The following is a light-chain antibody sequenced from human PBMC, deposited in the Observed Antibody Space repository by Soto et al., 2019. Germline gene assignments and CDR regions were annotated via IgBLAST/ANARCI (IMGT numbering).Light chain of an antibody. V-gene: IGLV2-14*01. CDR3: SSYTSSSHVV. Sequence: QSALTQPASVSGSPGQSITISCTGTSSDVGGYNYVSWYQQHPGKAPKLMIYDVSNRPSGVSNRFSGSKSGNKASLTISGLQAEYETDYYCSSYTSSSHVVFGGGTKVPV. CDR1: SSDVGGYNY. J-gene: IGLJ2*01. CDR2: DVS.